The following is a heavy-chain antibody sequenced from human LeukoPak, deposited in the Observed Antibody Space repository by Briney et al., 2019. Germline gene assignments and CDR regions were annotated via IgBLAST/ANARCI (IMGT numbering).Heavy chain of an antibody. CDR1: GFTFSSYS. CDR2: ISWNSGSI. J-gene: IGHJ5*02. D-gene: IGHD3-3*01. CDR3: ARGPGGDFWSGYSNWFDP. Sequence: GGSLRLSCAASGFTFSSYSMSWVRQAPGKGLEWVSGISWNSGSIGYADSVKGRFTMSRDNAKKSLYLQMNSLRAEDTAVYYCARGPGGDFWSGYSNWFDPWGQGTLVTVSS. V-gene: IGHV3-21*04.